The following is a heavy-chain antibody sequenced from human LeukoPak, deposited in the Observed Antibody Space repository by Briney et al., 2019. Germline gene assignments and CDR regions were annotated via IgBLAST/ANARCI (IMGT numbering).Heavy chain of an antibody. Sequence: SETLSLTCTVSGGSISSGGYYWSWIRQHPGKGLEWIGYIYYSGSTYYNPSLKSRVTISVDTSKNQFSLKLSSVTAADTAVYYCARDPYGGYDYWGQGTLVTVSS. CDR3: ARDPYGGYDY. D-gene: IGHD4-23*01. V-gene: IGHV4-31*03. CDR1: GGSISSGGYY. CDR2: IYYSGST. J-gene: IGHJ4*02.